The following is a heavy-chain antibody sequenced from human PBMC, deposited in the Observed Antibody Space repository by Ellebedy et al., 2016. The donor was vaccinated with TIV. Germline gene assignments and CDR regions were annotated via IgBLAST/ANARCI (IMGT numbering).Heavy chain of an antibody. CDR1: GFTFSGYY. D-gene: IGHD6-13*01. J-gene: IGHJ4*02. CDR2: ISYSGDLM. V-gene: IGHV3-11*01. CDR3: TRLGVIAAAGASDS. Sequence: GEFLKISCAASGFTFSGYYMSWFRQAPGKGPEWVSYISYSGDLMYYADSVKGRFTPSRDNAENSLYLQMNSLRAEDTAVYYCTRLGVIAAAGASDSWGQGTLVTVSS.